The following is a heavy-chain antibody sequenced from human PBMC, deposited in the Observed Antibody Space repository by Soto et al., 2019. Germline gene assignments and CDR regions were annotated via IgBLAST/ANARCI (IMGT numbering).Heavy chain of an antibody. Sequence: GGSLRLSCAASGFTFSTYSMNWVRQTPGKGLEWVSYISSSSTIYYADSVKGRFTISRDNDKNSLYLQMNSLRAEDTAVYYCAKSTSWAFDYWGQGTLVTVSS. CDR2: ISSSSTI. V-gene: IGHV3-48*01. CDR1: GFTFSTYS. J-gene: IGHJ4*02. D-gene: IGHD6-13*01. CDR3: AKSTSWAFDY.